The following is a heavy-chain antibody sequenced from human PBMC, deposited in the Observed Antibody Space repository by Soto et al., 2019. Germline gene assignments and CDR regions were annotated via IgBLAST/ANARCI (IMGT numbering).Heavy chain of an antibody. D-gene: IGHD3-3*01. CDR3: ARAVPGYYDFWSGYYAKNEQGFDC. Sequence: ASVKVSCKASGYTFTSYAMHWVRQAPGQRLEWMGWINAGNGNTKYSQKFQGRGTITRDTSASTAYMELSRLRSVDTAVYYCARAVPGYYDFWSGYYAKNEQGFDCWGQGTLVTVSS. CDR2: INAGNGNT. V-gene: IGHV1-3*01. CDR1: GYTFTSYA. J-gene: IGHJ4*02.